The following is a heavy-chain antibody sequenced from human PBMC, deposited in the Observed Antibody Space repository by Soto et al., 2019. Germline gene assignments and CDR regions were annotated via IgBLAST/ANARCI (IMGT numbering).Heavy chain of an antibody. CDR2: ISYDGSNK. CDR3: AKDKHIVVVTATFDY. J-gene: IGHJ4*02. V-gene: IGHV3-30*18. Sequence: QVQLVESGGGVVQPGRSLRLSCAASGFTFSSYGMHWVRQAPGKGLVWVAVISYDGSNKYYAESVKGRFTISRDNSKNTLYLQRNSLRAEDTAVYYCAKDKHIVVVTATFDYGGQGTLFTVSS. CDR1: GFTFSSYG. D-gene: IGHD2-21*02.